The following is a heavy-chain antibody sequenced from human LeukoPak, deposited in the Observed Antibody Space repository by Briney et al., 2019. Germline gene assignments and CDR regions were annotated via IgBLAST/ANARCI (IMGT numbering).Heavy chain of an antibody. J-gene: IGHJ4*02. Sequence: SETLSLTCTVSGGSISSGDYCWSWIQQPAGKGLEWIGRMCTRGSTDYNPSLKSRVIMSIDTSKNQFSLKLSSVAAADTAAYYCARAGGRDNSYGFQDYWGQGTLVTVSS. D-gene: IGHD5-18*01. CDR3: ARAGGRDNSYGFQDY. V-gene: IGHV4-61*02. CDR2: MCTRGST. CDR1: GGSISSGDYC.